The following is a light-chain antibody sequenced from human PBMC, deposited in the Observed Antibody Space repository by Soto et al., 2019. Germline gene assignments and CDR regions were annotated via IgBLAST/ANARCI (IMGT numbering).Light chain of an antibody. CDR2: GNN. J-gene: IGLJ3*02. CDR1: NSNIGRNY. V-gene: IGLV1-51*01. CDR3: ATWDNTLSVEV. Sequence: QSVLTQPPSVSAAPGQKVTISCFGSNSNIGRNYVSWSQQLPGTAPKLLIYGNNNRHSGITDRISGSKSGTSATLGITGLLPGDEADYYCATWDNTLSVEVFGGGTKLTVL.